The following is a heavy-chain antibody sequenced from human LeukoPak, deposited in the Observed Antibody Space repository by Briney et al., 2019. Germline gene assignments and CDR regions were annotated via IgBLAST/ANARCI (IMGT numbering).Heavy chain of an antibody. J-gene: IGHJ4*02. D-gene: IGHD3-10*01. CDR3: AKHDGEYYYNKFHFEH. Sequence: TGGSLRLSCAASGFTFNDYYMSWIRKAPGKGLEWVSYISSSSSYTNYADSVKGRLTISRDNAKNSLYLQMNSLRADDTAVYYCAKHDGEYYYNKFHFEHWGQGTLVTVSS. CDR2: ISSSSSYT. V-gene: IGHV3-11*03. CDR1: GFTFNDYY.